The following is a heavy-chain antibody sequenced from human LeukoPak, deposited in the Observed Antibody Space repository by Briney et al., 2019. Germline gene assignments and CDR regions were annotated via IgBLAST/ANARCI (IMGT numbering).Heavy chain of an antibody. Sequence: SETLSLTCAVYGGSFSGYHWSWICQPPGKGLEWIGEINHSGSTNYNPSLKSRVTISVDTSKNQFSLKLRSVTAADTAVYYCARGYGSSSYNRFDPWGQGTLVTVSS. D-gene: IGHD6-6*01. CDR3: ARGYGSSSYNRFDP. V-gene: IGHV4-34*01. CDR1: GGSFSGYH. CDR2: INHSGST. J-gene: IGHJ5*02.